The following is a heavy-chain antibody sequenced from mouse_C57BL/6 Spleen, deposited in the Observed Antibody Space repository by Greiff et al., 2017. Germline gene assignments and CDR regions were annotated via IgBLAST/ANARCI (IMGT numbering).Heavy chain of an antibody. Sequence: EVQLQESGPGLVKPSQSLSLTCSVTGYSIPSGYYWNWIRQFPGNKLEWMGYISYDGSNNYNPSLKNRISITRDTSKNQFFLKLNSVTTEDTATYYCATYGNYGYFDYWGQGTTLTVSS. CDR3: ATYGNYGYFDY. V-gene: IGHV3-6*01. CDR1: GYSIPSGYY. J-gene: IGHJ2*01. CDR2: ISYDGSN. D-gene: IGHD2-1*01.